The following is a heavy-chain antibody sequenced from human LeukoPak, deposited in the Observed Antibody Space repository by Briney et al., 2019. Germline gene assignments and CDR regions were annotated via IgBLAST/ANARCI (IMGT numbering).Heavy chain of an antibody. CDR1: GFTFSSYS. V-gene: IGHV3-21*01. Sequence: GGSLRLSCAASGFTFSSYSMNWVRQAPGKGLEWVSSISSSSSYIYYADSVKGRFTISRDNAKNSLYLQMNSLRAEDTAVYYCARVVAPRGGFDYWGQGTLVTVSS. D-gene: IGHD3-10*01. J-gene: IGHJ4*02. CDR3: ARVVAPRGGFDY. CDR2: ISSSSSYI.